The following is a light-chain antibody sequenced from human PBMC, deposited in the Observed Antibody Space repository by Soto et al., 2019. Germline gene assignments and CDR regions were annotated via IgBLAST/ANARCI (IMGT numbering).Light chain of an antibody. CDR2: GAS. J-gene: IGKJ1*01. CDR1: QSISSSY. Sequence: EIVLTQSPGTLSLSPGGRATLSCRASQSISSSYLAWYQQKPGQAPRLLIYGASTRATGIPDRFSGSGSGTDFTLTISRLESEDFAVYYCQQYGSSPRTFGQGTKVHI. V-gene: IGKV3-20*01. CDR3: QQYGSSPRT.